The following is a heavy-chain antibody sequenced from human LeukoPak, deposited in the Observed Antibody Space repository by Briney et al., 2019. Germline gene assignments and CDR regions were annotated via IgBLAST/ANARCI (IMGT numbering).Heavy chain of an antibody. Sequence: GGSLRLSCAASGFAFSNYWMSWVRQAPGKGLEWVANIKQDGSEKYYVNSVKGRFTISRDNAKNSLYLQMNSLRAEDTAIYFCAREDDWNYEDYWGQGTLVTVSS. CDR2: IKQDGSEK. D-gene: IGHD1-7*01. CDR1: GFAFSNYW. CDR3: AREDDWNYEDY. V-gene: IGHV3-7*01. J-gene: IGHJ4*02.